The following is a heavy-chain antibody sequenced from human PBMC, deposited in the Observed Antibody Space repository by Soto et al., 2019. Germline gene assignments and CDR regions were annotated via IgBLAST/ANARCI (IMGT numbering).Heavy chain of an antibody. CDR3: VEYYYGSESSDYYGMDV. CDR2: IYHSGST. V-gene: IGHV4-30-2*01. Sequence: QLQLQESGSGLVKPSQTLSLTCAVSGGSISSGGYSWSWIRQPPGKGLEWIGYIYHSGSTNYNPSLKCRVTSSVDRSKNQFTLKLSSVAAADTAVYYCVEYYYGSESSDYYGMDVWGQGTTVTVSS. J-gene: IGHJ6*02. D-gene: IGHD3-10*01. CDR1: GGSISSGGYS.